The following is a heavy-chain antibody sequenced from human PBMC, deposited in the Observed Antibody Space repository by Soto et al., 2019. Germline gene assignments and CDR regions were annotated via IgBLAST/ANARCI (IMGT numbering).Heavy chain of an antibody. V-gene: IGHV1-69*01. CDR2: IIPYYNTL. CDR1: EGTFNGYA. D-gene: IGHD6-13*01. CDR3: ASGASRWYPYFFDS. J-gene: IGHJ4*02. Sequence: QAQVVQSGAEVRKPGSSVKLSCKASEGTFNGYAIAWVRQAPGQGLAWMGGIIPYYNTLNYAQKFQDRVTITADDSTNTVYMELSSLRSDDTAVYFCASGASRWYPYFFDSWAQGTLVTVSS.